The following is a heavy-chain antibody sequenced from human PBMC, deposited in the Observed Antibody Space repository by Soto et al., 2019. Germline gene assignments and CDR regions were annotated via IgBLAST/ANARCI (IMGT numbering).Heavy chain of an antibody. D-gene: IGHD3-3*01. V-gene: IGHV4-59*02. Sequence: SETLSLTCTISGGSVSTYYWSWIRQPPGKELEWIGLTSYSGNTNYSPSLKSRVAMAVDTSKNQFSLTLSSVTAADTAVYYCARDGVGPFDHWGQGTLVTVSS. CDR1: GGSVSTYY. CDR3: ARDGVGPFDH. J-gene: IGHJ4*02. CDR2: TSYSGNT.